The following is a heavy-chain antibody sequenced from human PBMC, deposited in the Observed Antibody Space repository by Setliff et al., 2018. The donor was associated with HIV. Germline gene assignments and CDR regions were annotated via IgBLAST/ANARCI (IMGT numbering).Heavy chain of an antibody. CDR3: ARAGPSSGYQY. V-gene: IGHV2-5*02. Sequence: SGPTLVNPTQTLTLTCTFSGFSLSTSVVGVGWIRQPPGKALEWLALIYWDDDKRYSPSLKSRLTITKDTSKNQVVLTMTNMDPVDTATYYCARAGPSSGYQYWGQGTLVTVSS. CDR2: IYWDDDK. CDR1: GFSLSTSVVG. J-gene: IGHJ4*02. D-gene: IGHD6-19*01.